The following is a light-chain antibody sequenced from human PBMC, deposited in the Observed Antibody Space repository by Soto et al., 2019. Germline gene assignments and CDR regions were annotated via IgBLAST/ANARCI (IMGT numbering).Light chain of an antibody. CDR1: SSDVGGYNY. CDR2: EVS. Sequence: QPALTQPASVSGSPGQSITISCTGTSSDVGGYNYVSWYQQHPGKAPKLMIYEVSDRPSGVSNRFSGSKSGNTASLTISGLQADDEADYYCSSYTIFSTYVFGTGTKVTVL. CDR3: SSYTIFSTYV. J-gene: IGLJ1*01. V-gene: IGLV2-14*01.